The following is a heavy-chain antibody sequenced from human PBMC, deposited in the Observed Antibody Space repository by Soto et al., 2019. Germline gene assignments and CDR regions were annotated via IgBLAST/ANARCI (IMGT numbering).Heavy chain of an antibody. V-gene: IGHV1-18*01. Sequence: ASVKVSCKASGYTFTSYGISWVRQAPGQGLEWMGWISAYNGNTNYAQKLQGRVTMTTDTSTSTAYMELRSLRSDDTAVYYCARDTADGSYAGEAFDIWGQGTMVTVSS. CDR3: ARDTADGSYAGEAFDI. D-gene: IGHD2-15*01. CDR1: GYTFTSYG. CDR2: ISAYNGNT. J-gene: IGHJ3*02.